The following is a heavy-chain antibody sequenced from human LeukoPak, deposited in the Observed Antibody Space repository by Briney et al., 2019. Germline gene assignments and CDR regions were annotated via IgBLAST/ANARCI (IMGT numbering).Heavy chain of an antibody. CDR1: GGTFSSYA. J-gene: IGHJ4*02. V-gene: IGHV1-69*04. D-gene: IGHD4-23*01. CDR2: IIPILGIA. Sequence: SVKVSCKASGGTFSSYAISWVRQAPGQGLEWMGRIIPILGIANYAQKFQGRVTITADKSTSTAYMEPSSLRSEDTAVYYCARQGSSRGNSYDYWGQGTLVTVSS. CDR3: ARQGSSRGNSYDY.